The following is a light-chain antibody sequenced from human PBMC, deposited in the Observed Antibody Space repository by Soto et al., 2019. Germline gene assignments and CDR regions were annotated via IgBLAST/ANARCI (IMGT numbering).Light chain of an antibody. V-gene: IGKV3-11*01. CDR1: QRVSSY. CDR2: DAF. J-gene: IGKJ4*01. Sequence: EIVLTQSPATLSLSPGERATLSCRARQRVSSYLAWYQQQPGQAPRLLIYDAFNRATGIPARFSGSGSGTAFTLPISSLEPEDFAVYYCQQRSNWPRGTFGGGTKVEIK. CDR3: QQRSNWPRGT.